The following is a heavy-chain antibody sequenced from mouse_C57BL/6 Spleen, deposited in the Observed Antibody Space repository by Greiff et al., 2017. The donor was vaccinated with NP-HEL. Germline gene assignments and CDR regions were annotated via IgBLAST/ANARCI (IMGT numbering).Heavy chain of an antibody. CDR1: GYAFSSSW. J-gene: IGHJ2*01. V-gene: IGHV1-82*01. CDR2: IYPGDGDT. D-gene: IGHD1-1*01. CDR3: ARGANYYGSSPDY. Sequence: VQLQQSGPELVKPGASVKISCKASGYAFSSSWMNWVKQRPGKGLEWIGRIYPGDGDTNYNGKFKGKATLTADKSSSTAYMQLSSLTSEDSAVYFCARGANYYGSSPDYWGQGTTLTVSS.